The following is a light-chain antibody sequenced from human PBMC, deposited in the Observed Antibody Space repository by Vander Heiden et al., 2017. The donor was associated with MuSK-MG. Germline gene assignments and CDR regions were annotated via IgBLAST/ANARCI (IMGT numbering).Light chain of an antibody. J-gene: IGLJ1*01. CDR3: CSYAGGDTYV. CDR2: DGS. CDR1: SSDVGGYNY. V-gene: IGLV2-11*01. Sequence: QSALPQPRSVSGSPGQSVTISCPGTSSDVGGYNYVSWYQHHPGKAPKLMIFDGSKRPAGVPDRFSGSKSGRTASLTISGRQAEEEADYYCCSYAGGDTYVFGSGTKVTVL.